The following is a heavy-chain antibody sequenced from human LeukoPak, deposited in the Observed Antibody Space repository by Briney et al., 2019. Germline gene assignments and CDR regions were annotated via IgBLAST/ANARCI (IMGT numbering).Heavy chain of an antibody. CDR3: TRDRTFDY. Sequence: GGSLRLSCAASGFTFSSYRMNWVRQAPGKGLEWVSSISSSSTYIYYADSVKGRFTISRDNAKYSLYLQMNSLRAEDTAVYYCTRDRTFDYWGQGTLVTVSS. J-gene: IGHJ4*02. V-gene: IGHV3-21*01. CDR1: GFTFSSYR. CDR2: ISSSSTYI.